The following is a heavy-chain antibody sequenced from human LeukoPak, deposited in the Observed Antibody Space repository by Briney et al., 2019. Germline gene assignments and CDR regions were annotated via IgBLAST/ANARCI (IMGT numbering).Heavy chain of an antibody. D-gene: IGHD2-21*01. CDR2: ISSSSSYI. CDR3: ARALYRQHIVVVNAKNYWYFDL. CDR1: GFTFSSYG. V-gene: IGHV3-21*01. Sequence: GGSLRLSCAASGFTFSSYGMYWVRQAPGKGLEWVSSISSSSSYIYYADSVKGRFTISRDNAKNSLYLQMNSLRAEDTAVYYCARALYRQHIVVVNAKNYWYFDLWGRGTLVTVSS. J-gene: IGHJ2*01.